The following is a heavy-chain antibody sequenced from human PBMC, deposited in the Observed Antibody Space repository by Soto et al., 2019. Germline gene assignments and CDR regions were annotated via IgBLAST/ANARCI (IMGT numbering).Heavy chain of an antibody. CDR3: ASGGLGRPVGY. V-gene: IGHV4-34*01. D-gene: IGHD3-16*01. CDR1: GGSFSGYY. J-gene: IGHJ4*02. CDR2: INHSGST. Sequence: QVQLQQWGAGLLKPSETLSLTCAVYGGSFSGYYWSWIRQPPGKGLEWIGEINHSGSTNYNPSLKSRVTISVDSSKNQFSLKLSSVTAADTAVYYCASGGLGRPVGYWGQGTLVTVSS.